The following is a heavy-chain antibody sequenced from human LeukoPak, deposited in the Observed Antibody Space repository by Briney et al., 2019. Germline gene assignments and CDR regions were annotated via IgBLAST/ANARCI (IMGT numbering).Heavy chain of an antibody. CDR1: GFTFSSYA. J-gene: IGHJ2*01. Sequence: GGSLRLSCAASGFTFSSYAMSWVRQAPGKGLEWVSAISGSGGSTYYADSVKGRLTISRDNSKNTLYLQMNSLRAEDTAVYYCARDYYDSTKTQYFDHWGRGTLVTVSS. CDR3: ARDYYDSTKTQYFDH. V-gene: IGHV3-23*01. CDR2: ISGSGGST. D-gene: IGHD3-22*01.